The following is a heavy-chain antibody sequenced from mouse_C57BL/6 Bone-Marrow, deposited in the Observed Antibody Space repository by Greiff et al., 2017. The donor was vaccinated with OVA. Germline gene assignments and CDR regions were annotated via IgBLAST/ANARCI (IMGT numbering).Heavy chain of an antibody. J-gene: IGHJ4*01. Sequence: VQLQQSGPELVKPGASVKISCKASGYAFSSSWMNWVKQRPGKGLEWIGRIYPGDGDTNYNGKFKGKATLTADKSSSTAYMQLSSLTSEDSAVYFCARSGDYDGWGQGTSVTVSS. D-gene: IGHD2-4*01. V-gene: IGHV1-82*01. CDR1: GYAFSSSW. CDR2: IYPGDGDT. CDR3: ARSGDYDG.